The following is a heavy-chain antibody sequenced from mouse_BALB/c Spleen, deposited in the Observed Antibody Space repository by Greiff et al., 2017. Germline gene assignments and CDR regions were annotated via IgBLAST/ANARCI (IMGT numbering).Heavy chain of an antibody. V-gene: IGHV1-4*01. D-gene: IGHD2-14*01. CDR3: ARRVEVRAWFAY. CDR1: GYTFTSYT. Sequence: QVQLKESGAELARPGASVKMSCKASGYTFTSYTMHWVKQRPGQGLEWIGYINPSSGYTNYNQKFKDKATLTADKSSSTAYMQLSSLTSEDSAVYYCARRVEVRAWFAYWGQGTLVTVSA. J-gene: IGHJ3*01. CDR2: INPSSGYT.